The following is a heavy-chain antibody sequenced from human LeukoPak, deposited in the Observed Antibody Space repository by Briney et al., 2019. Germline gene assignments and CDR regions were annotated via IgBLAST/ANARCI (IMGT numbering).Heavy chain of an antibody. CDR1: GGTFSSYA. V-gene: IGHV1-69*13. CDR2: IIPIFGTA. D-gene: IGHD4-11*01. J-gene: IGHJ6*03. Sequence: SVKVSCKASGGTFSSYAISWVRQAPGQGLEWMGGIIPIFGTANYAQKFQGRVTITADESTSTAYMELSSLRSEDTAVYYCARGYSNYEAGYYYYMDVWGKGTTVTVSS. CDR3: ARGYSNYEAGYYYYMDV.